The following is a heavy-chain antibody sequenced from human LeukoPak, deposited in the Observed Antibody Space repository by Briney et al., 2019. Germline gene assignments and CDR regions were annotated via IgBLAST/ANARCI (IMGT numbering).Heavy chain of an antibody. Sequence: SETLSPTCTVSGGSISSSSYYWGWIRQPPGKGLECIGHIYYSGSTNYNPSLKSRVTISVDTSKNQFSLKLTSVTAADTAVYYCARGGQWLHPYWYFDLWGRGTLVTVSS. CDR2: IYYSGST. CDR1: GGSISSSSYY. D-gene: IGHD5-24*01. V-gene: IGHV4-61*05. CDR3: ARGGQWLHPYWYFDL. J-gene: IGHJ2*01.